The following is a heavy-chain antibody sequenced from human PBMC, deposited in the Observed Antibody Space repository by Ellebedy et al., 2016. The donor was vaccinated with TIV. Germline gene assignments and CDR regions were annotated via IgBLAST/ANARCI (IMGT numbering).Heavy chain of an antibody. Sequence: MPSETLSLTCAVSGGSITSTNWWSWVRQPPGKGPEWIGDIYHSGTISYNPSLKSRVTRSLDKSKNQFSLKLSSVTAADTAVYYCARRSGAHQEGGWYAPWGQGTLVTVSS. CDR3: ARRSGAHQEGGWYAP. J-gene: IGHJ5*02. CDR2: IYHSGTI. D-gene: IGHD2-15*01. CDR1: GGSITSTNW. V-gene: IGHV4-4*02.